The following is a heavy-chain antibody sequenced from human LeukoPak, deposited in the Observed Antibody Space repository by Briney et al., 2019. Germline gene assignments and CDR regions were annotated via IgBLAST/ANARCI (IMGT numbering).Heavy chain of an antibody. Sequence: SETLSLTCTVSGGSISSGGYYWSWIRQHPGKGLEWVGYIYYSGSTYYNPSLKSRVTISVDTSKNQFSLKLSSVTAADTAVYYCAGGYSYGSFDYWGQGTLVTVSS. J-gene: IGHJ4*02. D-gene: IGHD5-18*01. V-gene: IGHV4-31*03. CDR1: GGSISSGGYY. CDR2: IYYSGST. CDR3: AGGYSYGSFDY.